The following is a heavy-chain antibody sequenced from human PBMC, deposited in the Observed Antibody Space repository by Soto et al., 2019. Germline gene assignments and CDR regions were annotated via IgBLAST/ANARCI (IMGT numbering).Heavy chain of an antibody. CDR2: IYHSGTT. J-gene: IGHJ4*02. CDR1: GGSISSGGCY. D-gene: IGHD2-15*01. V-gene: IGHV4-31*11. CDR3: VRSVILSGGTYRGLIRLHYFDT. Sequence: SETLCLTCAVSGGSISSGGCYWSWIRQHPGKGLEWIGYIYHSGTTYCNPSLKSRVTLSLDRSENAFSLTINSVTAADTAMYYCVRSVILSGGTYRGLIRLHYFDTWGPGTLVTVSS.